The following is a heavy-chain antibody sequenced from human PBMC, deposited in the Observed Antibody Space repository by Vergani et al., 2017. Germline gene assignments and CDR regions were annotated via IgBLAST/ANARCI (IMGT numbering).Heavy chain of an antibody. Sequence: QVQLVQSGAEVKKPGSSVKVSCKASGGTFSSYAISWVRQAPGQGLEWMGGIIPIFGTANYAQKFQGRVTITADESTSTAYMELSSLRSEDTAVYYCARDRSSSLLRRYYYSYYMDFGGKGTTVTVSS. CDR2: IIPIFGTA. CDR3: ARDRSSSLLRRYYYSYYMDF. J-gene: IGHJ6*03. D-gene: IGHD6-6*01. V-gene: IGHV1-69*01. CDR1: GGTFSSYA.